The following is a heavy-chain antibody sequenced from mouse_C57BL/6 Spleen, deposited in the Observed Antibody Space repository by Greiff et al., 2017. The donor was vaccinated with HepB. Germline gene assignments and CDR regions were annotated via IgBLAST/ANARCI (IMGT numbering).Heavy chain of an antibody. CDR2: IWSGGST. V-gene: IGHV2-2*01. J-gene: IGHJ3*01. Sequence: QVQLQQSGPGLVQPSQSLSITCTVSGFSLTSYGVHWVRQSPGKGLEWLGVIWSGGSTDYNAAFISRLSISKDNSKSQVFFKMNSLQADDTAIYYCARKSRRGAWFAYWGQGTLVTVSA. CDR1: GFSLTSYG. CDR3: ARKSRRGAWFAY.